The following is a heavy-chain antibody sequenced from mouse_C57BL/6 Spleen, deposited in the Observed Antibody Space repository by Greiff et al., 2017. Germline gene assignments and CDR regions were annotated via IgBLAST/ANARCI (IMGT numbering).Heavy chain of an antibody. CDR3: ARFDSSGYASWFAY. CDR2: IDPSDSET. D-gene: IGHD3-2*02. V-gene: IGHV1-52*01. Sequence: VQLQQPGAELVRPGSSVKLSCKASGYTFTSYWMHWVKQRPIQGLEWIGNIDPSDSETHYNQKFKDKATLTVDKSSSTAYMQLSSLTSEDSAVYYCARFDSSGYASWFAYWGQGTLVTVSA. CDR1: GYTFTSYW. J-gene: IGHJ3*01.